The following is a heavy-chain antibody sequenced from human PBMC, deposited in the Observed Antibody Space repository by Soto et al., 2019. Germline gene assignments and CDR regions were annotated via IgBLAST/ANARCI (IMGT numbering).Heavy chain of an antibody. CDR1: GFSFSSYS. Sequence: GGSLRLSCAASGFSFSSYSMNWVRQAPGKGLEWVSSISSTSSFIFYADSVKGRFTISRDNAESSLFLQMSSLRAEDTAVYYCGGLYSSGDRLLGYWGQGTLVTVSS. CDR3: GGLYSSGDRLLGY. J-gene: IGHJ4*02. CDR2: ISSTSSFI. V-gene: IGHV3-21*01. D-gene: IGHD6-19*01.